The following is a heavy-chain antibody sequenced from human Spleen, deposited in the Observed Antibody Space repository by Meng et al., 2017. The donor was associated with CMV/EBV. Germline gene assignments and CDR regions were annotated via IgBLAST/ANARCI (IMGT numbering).Heavy chain of an antibody. CDR3: TRAHYYGSGTYRNHYYYYGVDV. V-gene: IGHV4-34*01. D-gene: IGHD3-10*01. J-gene: IGHJ6*02. CDR1: GGSFNGYY. Sequence: SETLSLTCAVYGGSFNGYYWSWIRQPPGKGLEWIGEINHSGSTHYNPSLKSRVTISVDTSKNQFSLRLSSVTAADAAVYFCTRAHYYGSGTYRNHYYYYGVDVWGQGTTVTVSS. CDR2: INHSGST.